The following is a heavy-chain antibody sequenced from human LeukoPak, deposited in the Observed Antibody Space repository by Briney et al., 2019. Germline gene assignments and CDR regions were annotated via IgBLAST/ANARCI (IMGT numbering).Heavy chain of an antibody. V-gene: IGHV3-15*01. J-gene: IGHJ4*02. D-gene: IGHD3-10*01. Sequence: GGSLRLSCAASGFTFSSYAMSWVRQAPGKGLEWVGRIKSKTDGGTTDYAAPVKGRFTISRDDSKNTLYLQMNSLKTEDTAVYYCTTVVHAGSGSYHWGQGTLVTVSS. CDR1: GFTFSSYA. CDR2: IKSKTDGGTT. CDR3: TTVVHAGSGSYH.